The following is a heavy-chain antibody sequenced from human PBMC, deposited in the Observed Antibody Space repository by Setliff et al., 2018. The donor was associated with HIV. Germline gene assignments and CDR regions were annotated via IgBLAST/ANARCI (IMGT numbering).Heavy chain of an antibody. Sequence: SVKVSCKASGYTFTYRYLHWVRQAPGQALEWMGWITPFNGNTNYAQKFQDRVTITRDRSMSTAYMELSSLRSEDTAMYYCARSSRVAAAGARVPDAFDTWGQGTMVTVSS. V-gene: IGHV1-45*02. J-gene: IGHJ3*02. D-gene: IGHD6-13*01. CDR3: ARSSRVAAAGARVPDAFDT. CDR1: GYTFTYRY. CDR2: ITPFNGNT.